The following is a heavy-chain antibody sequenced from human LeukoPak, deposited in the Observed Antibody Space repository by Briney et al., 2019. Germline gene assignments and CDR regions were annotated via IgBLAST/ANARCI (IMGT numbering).Heavy chain of an antibody. Sequence: PGGSLRLSCAASGFTFDDFVMQWVRQVPGKGLEWVSAISWNSGSIGYADSVKGRFTISRDNAKNSLYLEMNSLRPEDTALYYCVKGPVSWFGELSGGYFESWGQGTLVIVSS. CDR1: GFTFDDFV. CDR2: ISWNSGSI. CDR3: VKGPVSWFGELSGGYFES. V-gene: IGHV3-9*01. D-gene: IGHD3-10*01. J-gene: IGHJ4*02.